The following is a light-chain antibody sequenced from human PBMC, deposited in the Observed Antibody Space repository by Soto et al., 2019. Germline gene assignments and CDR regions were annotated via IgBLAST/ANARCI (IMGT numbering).Light chain of an antibody. J-gene: IGLJ2*01. CDR1: SSDVGGYTY. Sequence: QSALTQPRSVSGSPGQSVTISCTGTSSDVGGYTYVSWYQQHPGKAPKLMIYDVSKRPSGVPDRFSGSKSGNTASLTISGLQAEDEADYDCGSYAGRFVVFGGGTKLTVL. V-gene: IGLV2-11*01. CDR3: GSYAGRFVV. CDR2: DVS.